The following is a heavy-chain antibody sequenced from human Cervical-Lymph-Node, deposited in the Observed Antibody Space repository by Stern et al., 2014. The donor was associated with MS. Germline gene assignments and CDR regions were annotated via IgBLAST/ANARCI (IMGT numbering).Heavy chain of an antibody. CDR1: GYTFTNYG. V-gene: IGHV1-18*01. Sequence: QMQLVQSGPEVKKPGASVKVSCKASGYTFTNYGINWVRQAPGQGLEWMGWISVPNGYANYAQKFQGRVTMTTDTATSTAHMELRSLTSDDTAVYYCARDPGVVSADAGSLDYWGQGTLVTVSS. D-gene: IGHD2-2*01. CDR2: ISVPNGYA. CDR3: ARDPGVVSADAGSLDY. J-gene: IGHJ4*02.